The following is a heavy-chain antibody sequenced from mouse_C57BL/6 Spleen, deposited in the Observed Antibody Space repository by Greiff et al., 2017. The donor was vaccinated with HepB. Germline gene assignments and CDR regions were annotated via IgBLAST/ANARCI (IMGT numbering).Heavy chain of an antibody. CDR2: INPSNGGT. J-gene: IGHJ1*03. CDR3: AREIYYGLYWYFDV. CDR1: GYTFTSYW. V-gene: IGHV1-53*01. D-gene: IGHD2-1*01. Sequence: QVQLQQPGTELVKPGASVKLSCKASGYTFTSYWMHWVKQRPGQGLEWIGNINPSNGGTNYNEKFKSKATLTVDKSSSTAYMQLSSLTSEDSAVYYRAREIYYGLYWYFDVWGTGTTVTVSS.